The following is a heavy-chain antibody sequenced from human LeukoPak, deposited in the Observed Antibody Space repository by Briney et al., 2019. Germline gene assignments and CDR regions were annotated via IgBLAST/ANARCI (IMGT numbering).Heavy chain of an antibody. J-gene: IGHJ4*02. CDR1: GFTFSSYA. V-gene: IGHV3-23*01. CDR3: AKVGPYYYGSGTSYYFDY. D-gene: IGHD3-10*01. CDR2: ISGSGGST. Sequence: PGGSLRPSCAASGFTFSSYAMSWVRQAPGKGLEWVSAISGSGGSTYYADSVKGRFTISRDNSKNTLYLQMNSLRAEDTAVYYCAKVGPYYYGSGTSYYFDYWGQGTLVTVSS.